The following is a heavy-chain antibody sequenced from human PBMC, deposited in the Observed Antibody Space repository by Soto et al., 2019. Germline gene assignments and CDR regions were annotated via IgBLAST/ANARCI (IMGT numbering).Heavy chain of an antibody. D-gene: IGHD3-10*01. J-gene: IGHJ5*02. CDR2: IFTRDSET. V-gene: IGHV5-51*01. CDR1: GHLFNSHW. CDR3: ARGYFDSGHGYDL. Sequence: GESLKISCKGPGHLFNSHWIGWVRQTPGKGLEWMGLIFTRDSETKTSPSFQGHVSFSVDNSINTVYLQWASLKTTDTGIYFCARGYFDSGHGYDLWGQGTLVTVSS.